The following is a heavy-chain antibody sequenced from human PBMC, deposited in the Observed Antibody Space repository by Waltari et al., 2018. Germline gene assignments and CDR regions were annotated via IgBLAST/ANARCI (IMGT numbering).Heavy chain of an antibody. CDR2: IISIVGAA. Sequence: QVHLVQSGAEVKKPGTSVKVSCQASGGTFSSSVISWVRQAPGRGLEWMGGIISIVGAANYTQKFQDGISITADESTSTIYMELSSLTSEDTAVYYCARQFYSYTMDVWGQGTTVIVSS. CDR1: GGTFSSSV. V-gene: IGHV1-69*01. CDR3: ARQFYSYTMDV. D-gene: IGHD2-21*01. J-gene: IGHJ6*02.